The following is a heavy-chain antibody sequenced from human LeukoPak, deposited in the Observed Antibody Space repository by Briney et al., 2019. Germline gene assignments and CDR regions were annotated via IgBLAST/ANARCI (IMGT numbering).Heavy chain of an antibody. CDR3: ARVPLRFLEPFDL. Sequence: SETLSLTCSVYGGSLNGYYWSWIRQPPGKGLEWIGEINHSGTTNYNPSLKSRVTMSLDTSKNQFSLRLNSVTAADMAVYYCARVPLRFLEPFDLWGQGTLVTVSS. D-gene: IGHD3-3*01. J-gene: IGHJ4*02. V-gene: IGHV4-34*01. CDR2: INHSGTT. CDR1: GGSLNGYY.